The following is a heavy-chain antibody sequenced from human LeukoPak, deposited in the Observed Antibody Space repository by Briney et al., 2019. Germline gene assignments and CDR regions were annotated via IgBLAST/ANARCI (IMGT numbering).Heavy chain of an antibody. CDR3: ARAIAAAGNENFDY. CDR1: GYTFTSYD. D-gene: IGHD6-13*01. Sequence: ASVKVSFKASGYTFTSYDVNWVRQAPGQGLEWMGWMNLNSGNTGYPQKFQGRVTMTMNTSIRTAYMELSSLRSEDTAVYYCARAIAAAGNENFDYWGQGTLVTGSS. V-gene: IGHV1-8*01. J-gene: IGHJ4*02. CDR2: MNLNSGNT.